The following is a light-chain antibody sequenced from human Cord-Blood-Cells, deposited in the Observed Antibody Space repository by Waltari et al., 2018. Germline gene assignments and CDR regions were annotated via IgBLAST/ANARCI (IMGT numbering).Light chain of an antibody. J-gene: IGKJ4*01. CDR1: QGISSY. V-gene: IGKV1-9*01. CDR2: AAS. Sequence: DIQLTQSPSFLSASVGDRVTITCRASQGISSYLAWYKQKPGKAPKLLSYAASTLQSGVPSRFSGSGSGTEFTLTISSLQPEDFATDYCEQRNSYPRTFGGGTKVEIK. CDR3: EQRNSYPRT.